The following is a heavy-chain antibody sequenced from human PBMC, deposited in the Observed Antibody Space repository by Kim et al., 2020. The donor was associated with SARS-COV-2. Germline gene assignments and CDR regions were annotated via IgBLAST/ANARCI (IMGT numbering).Heavy chain of an antibody. CDR2: IYYSGST. J-gene: IGHJ5*02. D-gene: IGHD6-6*01. CDR3: ASARPAAGALCDP. CDR1: GGSISSYY. V-gene: IGHV4-59*01. Sequence: SETLSLTCTVSGGSISSYYWSWIRQPPRKGLEWIGYIYYSGSTNYNPSLKSRVTISVATSKNQFSLTLRPVTVADTAAYYCASARPAAGALCDPCVEGT.